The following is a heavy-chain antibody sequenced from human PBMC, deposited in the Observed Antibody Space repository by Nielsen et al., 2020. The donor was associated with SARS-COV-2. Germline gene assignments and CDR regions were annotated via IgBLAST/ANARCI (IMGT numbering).Heavy chain of an antibody. V-gene: IGHV3-23*01. CDR2: VSASGGST. D-gene: IGHD3-10*01. J-gene: IGHJ3*01. CDR1: GFTFNIYA. CDR3: AKDGVVRGDALDL. Sequence: GESLKISCAASGFTFNIYAMAWDRRAPGRGLQWVTGVSASGGSTYYTDSVKGRFSISRDNSKNTLFLQIHSLRVEDTALYYCAKDGVVRGDALDLWGQGTMVTVSS.